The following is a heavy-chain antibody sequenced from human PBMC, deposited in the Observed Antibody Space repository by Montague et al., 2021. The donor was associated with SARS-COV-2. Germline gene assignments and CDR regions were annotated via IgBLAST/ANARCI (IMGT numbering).Heavy chain of an antibody. CDR3: ARGGTVTSFYYYYYGMDV. J-gene: IGHJ6*02. Sequence: SETLSLTCAVYGGSFSGYDWSWIRQSPGKGLEWIGEINLSGSTNYNPSLKSRVTVSVDTSKNQFSLKLSSVTAADTAVYYCARGGTVTSFYYYYYGMDVWGQGTTVTVSS. D-gene: IGHD4-17*01. V-gene: IGHV4-34*01. CDR2: INLSGST. CDR1: GGSFSGYD.